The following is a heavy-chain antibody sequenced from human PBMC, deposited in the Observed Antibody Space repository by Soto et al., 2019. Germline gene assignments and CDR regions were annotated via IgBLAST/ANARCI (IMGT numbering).Heavy chain of an antibody. CDR2: ISYDGSNK. Sequence: PGGSLRLSCAASGFTFSSYGLHWVRQAPGKGLEWVAVISYDGSNKQYADSVKGRFTISRDNSKNTLDLQMNSLRVEDTAVYYCAKDTYYYDRSGYYTYDYWGQGTLVT. CDR3: AKDTYYYDRSGYYTYDY. V-gene: IGHV3-30*18. J-gene: IGHJ4*02. D-gene: IGHD3-22*01. CDR1: GFTFSSYG.